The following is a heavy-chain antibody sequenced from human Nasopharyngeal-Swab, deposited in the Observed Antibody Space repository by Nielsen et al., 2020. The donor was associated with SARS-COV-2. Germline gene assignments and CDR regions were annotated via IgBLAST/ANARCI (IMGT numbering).Heavy chain of an antibody. Sequence: SETLSLTCTVSGGSISSSNYYWGWIRQPPGKGLEWIGSIYYSGSTYYNPSLKSRVTISVDTSKNQFSLKLSSVTAADTAVYYCARHRYSSSWSWYFDYWGQGTLVTVSS. V-gene: IGHV4-39*01. CDR1: GGSISSSNYY. CDR2: IYYSGST. CDR3: ARHRYSSSWSWYFDY. J-gene: IGHJ4*02. D-gene: IGHD6-13*01.